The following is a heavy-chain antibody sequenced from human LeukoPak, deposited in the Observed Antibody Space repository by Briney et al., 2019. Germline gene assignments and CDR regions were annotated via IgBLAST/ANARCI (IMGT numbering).Heavy chain of an antibody. D-gene: IGHD3-22*01. CDR1: GGSFAGRRDY. CDR2: IYYDGTT. J-gene: IGHJ5*02. Sequence: LETLSLPCTVSGGSFAGRRDYWGWVRQSPGKGLEWLASIYYDGTTYYNPSLRSRVTISVDTSRRQFSLTLTSVTATDTAVYYCARPNDILPTHWFDTWGQGALVTVSS. CDR3: ARPNDILPTHWFDT. V-gene: IGHV4-39*01.